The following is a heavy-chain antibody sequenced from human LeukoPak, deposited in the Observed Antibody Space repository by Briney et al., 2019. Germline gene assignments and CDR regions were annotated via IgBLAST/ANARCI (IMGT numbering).Heavy chain of an antibody. Sequence: SGGSLRLSCAASGFTLRNYAMSWVRQAPGKGLEWVSTISGSGGTTYYADSVKGRFTISRDNSKNTLYLQMNSLRAEDTAVYYCARVPYDNIAYHYFDYWGQGTLVTVSS. D-gene: IGHD3-22*01. CDR1: GFTLRNYA. CDR2: ISGSGGTT. J-gene: IGHJ4*02. CDR3: ARVPYDNIAYHYFDY. V-gene: IGHV3-23*01.